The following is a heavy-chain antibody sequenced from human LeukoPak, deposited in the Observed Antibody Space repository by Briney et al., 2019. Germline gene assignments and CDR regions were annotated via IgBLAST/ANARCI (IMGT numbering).Heavy chain of an antibody. D-gene: IGHD6-13*01. J-gene: IGHJ4*02. CDR3: AKDRETTASGTFDF. CDR2: ISYSGGST. Sequence: GGSLRLSCAASGFTFSYFAMTWVRQAPGKGLEWVSTISYSGGSTYYADSVKGRFTISRDSSNNTLYLQMNSLRAEDTGVYFCAKDRETTASGTFDFRGQGTLVTVSS. V-gene: IGHV3-23*01. CDR1: GFTFSYFA.